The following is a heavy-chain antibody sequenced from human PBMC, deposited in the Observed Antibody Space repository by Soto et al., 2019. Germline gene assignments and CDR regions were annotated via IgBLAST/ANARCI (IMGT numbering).Heavy chain of an antibody. J-gene: IGHJ4*02. Sequence: GESLKISCAASGFTFDDYGMSWVRQAPGKGLEWVSGINWNGGSTGYADSVKGRFTISRDNAKNSLYLQMNSLRAEDTALYHCARWGLEWSTSTNFDYWGQGTLVTVSS. CDR1: GFTFDDYG. V-gene: IGHV3-20*01. CDR2: INWNGGST. D-gene: IGHD3-3*01. CDR3: ARWGLEWSTSTNFDY.